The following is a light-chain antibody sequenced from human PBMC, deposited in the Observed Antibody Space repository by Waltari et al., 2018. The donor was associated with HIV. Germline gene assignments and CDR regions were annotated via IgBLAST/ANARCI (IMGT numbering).Light chain of an antibody. J-gene: IGKJ5*01. CDR3: QQSETYPIT. CDR2: GAS. V-gene: IGKV1-9*01. CDR1: VAISDY. Sequence: DIQLTQSPSFLSAAVGDRVTITCRANVAISDYLVWYQHKPGTAPKLLIYGASTLQRGVPSRFSGSGSGTDFILTINSLQPEDFGTYYCQQSETYPITFGQGTRLEIK.